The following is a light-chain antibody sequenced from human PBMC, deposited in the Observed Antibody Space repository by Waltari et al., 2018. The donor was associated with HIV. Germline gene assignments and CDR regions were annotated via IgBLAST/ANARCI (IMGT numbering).Light chain of an antibody. CDR3: QTYDSAPFT. V-gene: IGKV1-27*01. CDR2: AAS. J-gene: IGKJ3*01. Sequence: DIQMTQSPPSLSASVRDRVSITCRASQGISNHFAWYQQKPGKLPKLLIYAASTLQSGVPSRFSGSGSGRDFTLTISSLQPEDVATYYCQTYDSAPFTFGPGTKVDIK. CDR1: QGISNH.